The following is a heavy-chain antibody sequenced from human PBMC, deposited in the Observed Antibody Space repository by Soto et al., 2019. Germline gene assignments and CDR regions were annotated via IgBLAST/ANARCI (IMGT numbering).Heavy chain of an antibody. CDR2: IVVGSGNT. D-gene: IGHD3-22*01. J-gene: IGHJ1*01. Sequence: GASVKVSCKASGFTFTSSAVQWVRQARGQRLEWIGWIVVGSGNTNYAQKFQEIVTITRDMSTSTAYMELSSLRSEDKAVYYCAAESQKINYYASTGYYYGYFQLWGQGTLVTVSS. CDR3: AAESQKINYYASTGYYYGYFQL. CDR1: GFTFTSSA. V-gene: IGHV1-58*01.